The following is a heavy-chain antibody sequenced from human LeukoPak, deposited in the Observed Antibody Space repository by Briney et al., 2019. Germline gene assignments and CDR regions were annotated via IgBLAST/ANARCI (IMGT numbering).Heavy chain of an antibody. J-gene: IGHJ5*02. CDR2: INHSGST. V-gene: IGHV4-34*01. Sequence: SETLSLTCAVYGGSFRGYYWSWIRQPPGEGLEWIGEINHSGSTNYNPSLKSRVTISVDTSKNQFSLKLSSVTAADTAVYYCARHKGWFDPWGQGTLVTVSS. CDR3: ARHKGWFDP. CDR1: GGSFRGYY.